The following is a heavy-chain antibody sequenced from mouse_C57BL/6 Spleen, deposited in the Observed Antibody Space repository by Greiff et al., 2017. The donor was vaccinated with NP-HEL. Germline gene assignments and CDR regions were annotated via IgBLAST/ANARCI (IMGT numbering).Heavy chain of an antibody. J-gene: IGHJ2*01. CDR3: ARRARTIN. D-gene: IGHD3-3*01. Sequence: EVQLVESGGGLVQPGGSLKLSCAASGFTFSSYGMSWVRQTPDKRLELVATINSNGGSTYYPDSVKGRFTISRDNAKNTLYLQMSSLKSEDTAMYYCARRARTINWGKGTTHAVSS. V-gene: IGHV5-6-3*01. CDR1: GFTFSSYG. CDR2: INSNGGST.